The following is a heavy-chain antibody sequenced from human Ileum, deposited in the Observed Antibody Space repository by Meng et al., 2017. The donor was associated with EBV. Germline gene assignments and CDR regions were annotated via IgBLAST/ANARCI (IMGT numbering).Heavy chain of an antibody. CDR3: ARSSPIVRGLDY. Sequence: VELEESGPGLVKASGTLSLTCAVSGDSVSGSDWWSWVRQPPGKGLEWIGEVYHDGATNYHPSLKSRVTISLDKSKNEVNLHLNSLTAADTAVYFCARSSPIVRGLDYWGQGTLVTVSS. J-gene: IGHJ4*02. D-gene: IGHD3-10*01. V-gene: IGHV4-4*02. CDR2: VYHDGAT. CDR1: GDSVSGSDW.